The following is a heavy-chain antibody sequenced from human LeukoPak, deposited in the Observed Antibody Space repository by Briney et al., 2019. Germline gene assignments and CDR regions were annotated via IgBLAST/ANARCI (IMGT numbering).Heavy chain of an antibody. J-gene: IGHJ4*02. CDR2: IYWDDDK. CDR1: GFSLSTSGVG. Sequence: ASGPTLVNPTQTLTLTCNFSGFSLSTSGVGVGWIRQPPGMALEWLALIYWDDDKRYSPSLKIRLTITKYTSKNQVVLTMPNTDPVATATYYCAHSRYFDPFDYWGQGTLVTVSS. CDR3: AHSRYFDPFDY. D-gene: IGHD3-9*01. V-gene: IGHV2-5*02.